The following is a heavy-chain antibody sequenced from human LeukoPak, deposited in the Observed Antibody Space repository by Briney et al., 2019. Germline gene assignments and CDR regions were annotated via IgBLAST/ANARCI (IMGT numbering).Heavy chain of an antibody. D-gene: IGHD7-27*01. Sequence: GGSLRLSCSASGFTVSSNYMSWGRQALGKGLEWVSVIYSGGNTYYADSVKCRFTISRDNSKNTLYLQMNSLRAEDTAVYYCARSTWGSRRYYYYGMDVWGQGTTVTVSS. J-gene: IGHJ6*02. CDR2: IYSGGNT. CDR3: ARSTWGSRRYYYYGMDV. V-gene: IGHV3-66*02. CDR1: GFTVSSNY.